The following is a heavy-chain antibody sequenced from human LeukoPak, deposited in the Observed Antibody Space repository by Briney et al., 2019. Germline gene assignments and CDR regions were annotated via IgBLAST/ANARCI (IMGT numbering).Heavy chain of an antibody. CDR2: VYYSGST. V-gene: IGHV4-59*01. CDR3: ARGGTIKNGMDV. D-gene: IGHD1-14*01. J-gene: IGHJ6*02. Sequence: SETLSLTCTVSGGSISTYYWSWIRQPPGKGLEWIGYVYYSGSTNYNPSLESRVTISVDTSKNQFSLMLSSVTAADTAVYYCARGGTIKNGMDVWGQGTTVTVSS. CDR1: GGSISTYY.